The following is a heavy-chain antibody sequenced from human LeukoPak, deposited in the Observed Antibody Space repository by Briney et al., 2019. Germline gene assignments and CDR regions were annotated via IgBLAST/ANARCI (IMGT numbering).Heavy chain of an antibody. V-gene: IGHV3-23*01. D-gene: IGHD1-26*01. CDR3: AKDLQKWELRGYFDS. CDR1: KFTSSNYA. J-gene: IGHJ4*02. CDR2: ISGSGGST. Sequence: GGSLRLSCAASKFTSSNYAMTWVRQAPGKGLEWVSAISGSGGSTYYAASVKVRFTISRDNSKNTLYLQMNSLRAEDTAVYYCAKDLQKWELRGYFDSWGQGTLVTVSS.